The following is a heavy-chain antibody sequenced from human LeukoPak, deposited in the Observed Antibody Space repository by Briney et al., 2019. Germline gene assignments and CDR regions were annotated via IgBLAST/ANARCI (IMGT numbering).Heavy chain of an antibody. CDR1: GFTFSSYA. CDR3: AEFDPGPHCSSTSCYDNYFDY. Sequence: GGSLRLSCAASGFTFSSYAMSWVRQAPGKGLEWVSAISGSGGSTYYADSVKGRFTISRDNSENTLYLQMNSLRAEDTAVYYCAEFDPGPHCSSTSCYDNYFDYWGQGTLVTVSS. J-gene: IGHJ4*02. CDR2: ISGSGGST. D-gene: IGHD2-2*01. V-gene: IGHV3-23*01.